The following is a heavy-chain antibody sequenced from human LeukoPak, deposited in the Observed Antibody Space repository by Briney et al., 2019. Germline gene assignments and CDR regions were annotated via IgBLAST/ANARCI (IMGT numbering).Heavy chain of an antibody. CDR2: INTDGRTT. CDR3: ARMEDRGAAFDS. J-gene: IGHJ4*02. V-gene: IGHV3-74*01. D-gene: IGHD1-1*01. Sequence: AGGSLRLSCAISGFTFSTYWMHWVRQVPGEGLEWVSRINTDGRTTTYADFVKGRFIISRDNSKNILYLQMNSLRAEDTAVYYCARMEDRGAAFDSWGQGALVTVSS. CDR1: GFTFSTYW.